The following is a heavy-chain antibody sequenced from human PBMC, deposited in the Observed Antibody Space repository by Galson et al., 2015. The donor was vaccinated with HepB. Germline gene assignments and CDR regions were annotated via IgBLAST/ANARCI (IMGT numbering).Heavy chain of an antibody. CDR3: ARIAAAGTGFDY. Sequence: SETLSLTCAVFGGSLSGYYWNWIRQPPGKGLEWIGEINHSGGTNYNPSLKSRVTISVDTSKNQFSLKLSSVTAADTAVYYCARIAAAGTGFDYWGQGTLVTVSS. V-gene: IGHV4-34*01. CDR2: INHSGGT. D-gene: IGHD6-13*01. J-gene: IGHJ4*02. CDR1: GGSLSGYY.